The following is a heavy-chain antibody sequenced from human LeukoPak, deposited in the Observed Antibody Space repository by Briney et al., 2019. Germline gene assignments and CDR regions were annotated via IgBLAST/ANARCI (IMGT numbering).Heavy chain of an antibody. J-gene: IGHJ4*02. V-gene: IGHV1-8*01. CDR2: MNPNSGNT. CDR3: ARGLGRTAMVTRGGVRFDY. Sequence: EASVKVSCKASGYTFTSYDIDWVRQATGQGLEWMGWMNPNSGNTGYAQKLQGRVAMTRNTSITTAYMELSSLRSEDTAVYYCARGLGRTAMVTRGGVRFDYWGQGTLVTVSS. D-gene: IGHD5-18*01. CDR1: GYTFTSYD.